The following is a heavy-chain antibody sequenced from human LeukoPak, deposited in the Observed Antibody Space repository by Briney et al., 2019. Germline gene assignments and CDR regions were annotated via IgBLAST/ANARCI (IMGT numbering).Heavy chain of an antibody. CDR1: GYSITSYW. J-gene: IGHJ4*02. V-gene: IGHV5-51*01. D-gene: IGHD3-10*01. CDR3: ARRDYGSGSYYYFDY. CDR2: IYPSDSDT. Sequence: GEPLKISCKGSGYSITSYWIGWVRQMPGKGLEWMGIIYPSDSDTRYSPSFQGQVTISADKSISTAYLQWSSLKASDTAMYYCARRDYGSGSYYYFDYWGQGTLVAVSS.